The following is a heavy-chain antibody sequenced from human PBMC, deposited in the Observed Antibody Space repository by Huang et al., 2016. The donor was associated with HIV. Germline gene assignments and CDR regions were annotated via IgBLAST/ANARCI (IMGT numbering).Heavy chain of an antibody. V-gene: IGHV3-30*18. Sequence: QVQLVESGGGVVQPGTSLRLSCAASGFIFSNFGMNWVRQAPGKGVEWVAVISYDGRSDRYSDSVKGRFTISRDNDKNTLSLEMNRLRHDDTAVYYCAKESRWFSDFDQWGQGTLVTVSS. CDR3: AKESRWFSDFDQ. CDR1: GFIFSNFG. J-gene: IGHJ5*02. CDR2: ISYDGRSD. D-gene: IGHD2-15*01.